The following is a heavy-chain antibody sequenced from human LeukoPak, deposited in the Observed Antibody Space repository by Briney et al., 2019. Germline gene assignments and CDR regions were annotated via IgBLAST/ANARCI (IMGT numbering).Heavy chain of an antibody. Sequence: PGGSLRLSCAASGFTFDDYTMHWVRQAPGKGLEWVSLISWDGGSTYYADSVKGRFTISRDNSKNSLYLQMNSLRTEDTALYYCAKDIGADYDFWSGYYFRPRYYYGMDVWGQGTTVTVSS. J-gene: IGHJ6*02. V-gene: IGHV3-43*01. D-gene: IGHD3-3*01. CDR1: GFTFDDYT. CDR2: ISWDGGST. CDR3: AKDIGADYDFWSGYYFRPRYYYGMDV.